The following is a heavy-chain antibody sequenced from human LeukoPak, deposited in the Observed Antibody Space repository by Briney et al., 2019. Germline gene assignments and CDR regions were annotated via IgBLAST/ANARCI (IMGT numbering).Heavy chain of an antibody. D-gene: IGHD1-14*01. CDR1: GGSISSGSYY. CDR3: ATGSAFDI. V-gene: IGHV4-61*02. J-gene: IGHJ3*02. CDR2: IYTSGST. Sequence: SQTLSLTCTVSGGSISSGSYYWSWIRQPAGKGLEWIGRIYTSGSTNYNPSLKSRVTISVDTSKNQFSLKLSSVTAADTAVYYCATGSAFDIWGQGTMVTVSS.